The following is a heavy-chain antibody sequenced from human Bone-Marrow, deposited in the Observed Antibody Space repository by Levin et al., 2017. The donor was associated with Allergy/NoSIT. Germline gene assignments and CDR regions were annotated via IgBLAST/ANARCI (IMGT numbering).Heavy chain of an antibody. CDR3: ARHSYYYDTSGSSYYFDN. CDR1: GASISSSTYH. Sequence: NPSETLSLTCTVSGASISSSTYHWGWIRQPPGKGLEWIGTVYYSGTTYYNPSLKSRVTMSVDASMSQFSLKLSSVTAADTAVYYCARHSYYYDTSGSSYYFDNWGQGTLVTVSS. J-gene: IGHJ4*02. CDR2: VYYSGTT. V-gene: IGHV4-39*01. D-gene: IGHD3-22*01.